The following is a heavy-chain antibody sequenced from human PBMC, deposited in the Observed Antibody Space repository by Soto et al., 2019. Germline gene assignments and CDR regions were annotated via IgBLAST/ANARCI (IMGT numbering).Heavy chain of an antibody. V-gene: IGHV4-38-2*02. J-gene: IGHJ5*02. CDR3: ARDTDYFGKGFDP. D-gene: IGHD3-9*01. Sequence: SETLSLTCAVSGYSISSGYYWGWIRQPPGKGLEWIGSIYHSGSTYYNPSLKSRVTISVDTSKNQFSLKLSSVTAADTAVYYCARDTDYFGKGFDPWGQGTLVTVSS. CDR1: GYSISSGYY. CDR2: IYHSGST.